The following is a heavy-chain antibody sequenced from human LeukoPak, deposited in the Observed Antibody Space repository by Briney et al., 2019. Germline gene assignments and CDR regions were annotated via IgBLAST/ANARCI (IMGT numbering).Heavy chain of an antibody. CDR1: GGTFSSYD. Sequence: ASVTVSCKASGGTFSSYDISWVRQAPGQGLEWMGIINPSGGSTSYAQKFQGRVTMTRDTSTSTVYMELSRLRSDDTAVYYCARVGTNYYNSSGVPDYWGQGTLVTVSS. CDR3: ARVGTNYYNSSGVPDY. V-gene: IGHV1-46*01. CDR2: INPSGGST. D-gene: IGHD3-22*01. J-gene: IGHJ4*02.